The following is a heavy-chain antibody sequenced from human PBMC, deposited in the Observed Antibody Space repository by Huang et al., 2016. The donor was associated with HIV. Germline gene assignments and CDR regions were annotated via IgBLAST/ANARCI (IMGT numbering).Heavy chain of an antibody. V-gene: IGHV1-2*02. Sequence: QVQLVQSGAEAKKPGASVRVSCKTAGYTFSDYYVHWVRQAPGPGLQWIGWINPNTAGSNYAQRFQVTLTVTRDRSITTAYMDLTWLTSDDTAVYYCARGGLRWPAPFDFWGQGTLVTVSS. D-gene: IGHD4-17*01. CDR2: INPNTAGS. J-gene: IGHJ4*02. CDR3: ARGGLRWPAPFDF. CDR1: GYTFSDYY.